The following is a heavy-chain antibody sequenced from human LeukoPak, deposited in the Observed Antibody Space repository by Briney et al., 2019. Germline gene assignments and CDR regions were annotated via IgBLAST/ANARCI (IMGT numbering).Heavy chain of an antibody. D-gene: IGHD4-17*01. CDR3: ARESVYGDYAGAFDI. V-gene: IGHV3-23*01. Sequence: GGSLRPPCEAPGSPFSSIAMSWVGKAPGKGLGGVSAISGSGGSTYYADSVKGRFTISRDNSKNTPYLQMNSLRAEDTAVYYCARESVYGDYAGAFDIWGQGTMVTVSS. CDR2: ISGSGGST. CDR1: GSPFSSIA. J-gene: IGHJ3*02.